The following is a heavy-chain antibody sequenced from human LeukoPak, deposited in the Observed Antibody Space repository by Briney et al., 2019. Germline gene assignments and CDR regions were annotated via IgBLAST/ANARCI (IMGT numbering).Heavy chain of an antibody. D-gene: IGHD1-26*01. J-gene: IGHJ4*02. CDR3: ARGGDRGSHDY. V-gene: IGHV3-21*01. CDR1: GCTFSSYS. Sequence: GGSLRLSCAASGCTFSSYSMNWVRQAPGKGLEWVSSISSSSSYIYYADSVKGRFTISRDNAKNSLYLQMNSLRAEDTAVYYCARGGDRGSHDYWGQGTLVTLSS. CDR2: ISSSSSYI.